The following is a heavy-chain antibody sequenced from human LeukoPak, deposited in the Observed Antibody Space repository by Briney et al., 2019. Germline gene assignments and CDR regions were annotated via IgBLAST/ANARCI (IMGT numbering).Heavy chain of an antibody. CDR2: IYPGDSDT. Sequence: GESLKISCKGSGYSFTSYWIGWVRQMPGKGLEWTGIIYPGDSDTRYSPSFQGQVTISADKSISTAYLQWSSLKASDTAMYYCARRGFCSGDNCFSHAFDIWGQGTMVTVSS. V-gene: IGHV5-51*01. D-gene: IGHD2-15*01. CDR3: ARRGFCSGDNCFSHAFDI. CDR1: GYSFTSYW. J-gene: IGHJ3*02.